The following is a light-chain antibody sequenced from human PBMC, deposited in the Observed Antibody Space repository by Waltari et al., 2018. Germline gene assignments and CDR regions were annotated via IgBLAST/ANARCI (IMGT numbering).Light chain of an antibody. CDR2: DSS. CDR3: SSYTSSSTLVV. J-gene: IGLJ2*01. CDR1: SSDVGGYNY. Sequence: QSALTQPASVSGSPGQSITISCTGTSSDVGGYNYVSWDQQRPGKAPKLMIYDSSNRPSGVSKRFSGSKSGNTAALTISGLQAEDEADYYCSSYTSSSTLVVFGGGTKLTV. V-gene: IGLV2-14*01.